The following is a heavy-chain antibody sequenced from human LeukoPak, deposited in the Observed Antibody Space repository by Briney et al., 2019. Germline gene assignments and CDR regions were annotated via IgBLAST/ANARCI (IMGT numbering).Heavy chain of an antibody. D-gene: IGHD4-17*01. Sequence: SETLSLTCTVSGGSISSYYWSWIRQPPGKGLEWIGYIYYSGSTNYNPSLKSRVTISVDTSKNQFSPKLSSVTAADTAVYYCARRAGRYYFDYWGQGTLVTVSS. V-gene: IGHV4-59*08. J-gene: IGHJ4*02. CDR1: GGSISSYY. CDR2: IYYSGST. CDR3: ARRAGRYYFDY.